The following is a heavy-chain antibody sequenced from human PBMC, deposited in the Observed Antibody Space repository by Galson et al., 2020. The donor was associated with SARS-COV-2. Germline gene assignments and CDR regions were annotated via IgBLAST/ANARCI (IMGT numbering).Heavy chain of an antibody. Sequence: GGSLRPSCTASGFIFSNYAMSWVRHAPGKGQESLSTILPRGVSTHYADSVKGRFTISRDNSENTLSLQMDSLRVDDTAVYYCAQSGVGTIRDFDCWGQGTLVTVSS. J-gene: IGHJ4*02. D-gene: IGHD5-12*01. CDR3: AQSGVGTIRDFDC. CDR2: ILPRGVST. CDR1: GFIFSNYA. V-gene: IGHV3-23*01.